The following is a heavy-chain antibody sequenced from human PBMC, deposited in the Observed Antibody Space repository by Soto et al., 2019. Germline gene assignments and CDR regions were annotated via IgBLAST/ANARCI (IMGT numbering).Heavy chain of an antibody. V-gene: IGHV3-30*18. D-gene: IGHD2-2*01. CDR2: ISYDGSNK. J-gene: IGHJ6*02. CDR1: GFTFSSYG. Sequence: GSLRLSCAASGFTFSSYGMHWVRQAPGKGLEWVAVISYDGSNKYYADSVKGRFTISRDNSKNTLYLQMNSLRAEDTAVYYCAKDRLVVPAAPVYYYYGMDVWGQGTTVTVSS. CDR3: AKDRLVVPAAPVYYYYGMDV.